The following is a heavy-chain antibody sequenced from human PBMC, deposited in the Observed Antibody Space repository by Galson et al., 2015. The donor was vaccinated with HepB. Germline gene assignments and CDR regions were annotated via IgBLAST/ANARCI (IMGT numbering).Heavy chain of an antibody. Sequence: SLRLSCAASGFTFSTYSMNWVRQAPGGGLEWVSSIYNSNTYYAESLKGRFTISRDTAENSLFLQMNSLRAEDTAVYYCARDGGGLYQGDYFDDWGQGTLVIVSS. CDR3: ARDGGGLYQGDYFDD. CDR1: GFTFSTYS. V-gene: IGHV3-21*01. D-gene: IGHD2-21*01. CDR2: IYNSNTY. J-gene: IGHJ4*02.